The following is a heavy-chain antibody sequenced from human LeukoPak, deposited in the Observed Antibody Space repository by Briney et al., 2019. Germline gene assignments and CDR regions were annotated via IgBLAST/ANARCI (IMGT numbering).Heavy chain of an antibody. V-gene: IGHV3-48*03. CDR1: GFIFSNYE. CDR2: IDSGGSAI. CDR3: ARDSRGGVVVTTIPFYDS. Sequence: PGGSLRLSCVASGFIFSNYEMNWVRLAPGKGLEWISYIDSGGSAIYYADSVKGRFTISRDNAKNSLHLQMNSLSPDDTAIYYCARDSRGGVVVTTIPFYDSWGQGTLVTVSS. J-gene: IGHJ4*02. D-gene: IGHD2-21*02.